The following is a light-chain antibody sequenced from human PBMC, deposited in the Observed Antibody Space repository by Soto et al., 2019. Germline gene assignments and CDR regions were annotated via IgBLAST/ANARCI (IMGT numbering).Light chain of an antibody. V-gene: IGKV1-39*01. CDR3: QQSYSTPPLT. CDR1: QNIGIY. Sequence: DIQMTQSPSSLSASIGDSVTITCRSSQNIGIYLSWYQQKPGKAPQLLISAASSLHTGVPSRFSGSGSGTDFTLTITSLQPEDFATYYCQQSYSTPPLTFGGGTKVEIK. CDR2: AAS. J-gene: IGKJ4*01.